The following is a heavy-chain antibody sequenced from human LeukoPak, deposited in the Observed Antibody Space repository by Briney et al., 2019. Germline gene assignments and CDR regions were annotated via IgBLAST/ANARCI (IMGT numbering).Heavy chain of an antibody. Sequence: GGSLRLSCAASGFTFSDYYMSWIRQAPGKGLEWVGRIKSKTDGGTTDYAAPVKGRFTISRDDSKNTLYLQMNSLKTEDTAVYYCTTDRYYYDSSGYPDYWGQGTLVTVSS. CDR2: IKSKTDGGTT. V-gene: IGHV3-15*01. CDR3: TTDRYYYDSSGYPDY. CDR1: GFTFSDYY. D-gene: IGHD3-22*01. J-gene: IGHJ4*02.